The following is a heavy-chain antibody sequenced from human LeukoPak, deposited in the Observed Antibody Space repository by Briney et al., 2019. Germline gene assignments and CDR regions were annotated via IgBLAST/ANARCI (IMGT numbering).Heavy chain of an antibody. CDR3: AKARSNSGYSTSDS. CDR2: VSGSGDTT. V-gene: IGHV3-23*01. Sequence: GGSLRLSCAASGFTFSNYGMSWLPQAPGKGLEWVLTVSGSGDTTYYADSVKGWFTISRDNSKNTLYLQMNGLRAEDTALYYCAKARSNSGYSTSDSWGQGTLVTVSS. D-gene: IGHD3-22*01. CDR1: GFTFSNYG. J-gene: IGHJ4*02.